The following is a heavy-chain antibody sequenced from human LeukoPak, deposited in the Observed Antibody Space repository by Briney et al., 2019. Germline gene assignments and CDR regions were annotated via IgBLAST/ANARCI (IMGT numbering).Heavy chain of an antibody. J-gene: IGHJ4*02. CDR3: ARTIGGWLDY. V-gene: IGHV1-46*01. Sequence: ASVKVSRKASGYSFTTYYMHWVRQAPGQGLEWMGIINPSGGSTSYTQNFQGRVTMTSDMSTSTVYMELSSLRSEDTAVYYCARTIGGWLDYWGQGTLITVSA. CDR2: INPSGGST. D-gene: IGHD6-19*01. CDR1: GYSFTTYY.